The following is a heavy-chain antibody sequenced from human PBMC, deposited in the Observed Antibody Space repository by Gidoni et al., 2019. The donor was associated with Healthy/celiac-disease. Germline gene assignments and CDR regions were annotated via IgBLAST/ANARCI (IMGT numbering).Heavy chain of an antibody. CDR2: ISAYNGNT. D-gene: IGHD3-3*01. J-gene: IGHJ4*02. Sequence: QVQLVQPGAEVKKPGASVKASCKASGYPFTSYGTTWLRQAPGQGLEWMGWISAYNGNTNYAQKLQGRVTMTTDTSTSTAYMELRSLRSDDTAVYYCARGALETRITIFGVVPTGGYFDYWGQGTLVTVSS. V-gene: IGHV1-18*01. CDR3: ARGALETRITIFGVVPTGGYFDY. CDR1: GYPFTSYG.